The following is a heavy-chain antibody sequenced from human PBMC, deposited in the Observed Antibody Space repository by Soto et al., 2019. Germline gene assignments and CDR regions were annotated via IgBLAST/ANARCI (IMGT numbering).Heavy chain of an antibody. V-gene: IGHV1-8*01. J-gene: IGHJ1*01. D-gene: IGHD6-6*01. CDR1: GYSFTSYD. Sequence: ASVKVSCKASGYSFTSYDINWVRQATGQGLEWMGWMNPNSGNTGYAQKFQGRVTMTRNTSISTAYMELSSLRSEDTAVYYCARVSMGSSSEDFQHWGQGTLVTVS. CDR3: ARVSMGSSSEDFQH. CDR2: MNPNSGNT.